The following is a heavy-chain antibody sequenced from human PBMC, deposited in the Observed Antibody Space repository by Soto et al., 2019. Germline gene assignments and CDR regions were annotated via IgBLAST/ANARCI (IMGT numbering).Heavy chain of an antibody. Sequence: QVQLQESGPGLVKPSQTLSLTCTVSGGSISNDNYYWSWIRQSPGKGLELIAYIYYSGSTYYNPSLNSRLTISVDPFKNHFSLKLSSVTAADTAVYYCARTASPSAFYDASADFERWGQGTLVTVSS. CDR2: IYYSGST. V-gene: IGHV4-30-4*01. CDR3: ARTASPSAFYDASADFER. CDR1: GGSISNDNYY. D-gene: IGHD3-22*01. J-gene: IGHJ5*02.